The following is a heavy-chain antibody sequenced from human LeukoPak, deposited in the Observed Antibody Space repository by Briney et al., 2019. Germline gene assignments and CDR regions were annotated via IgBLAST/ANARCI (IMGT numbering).Heavy chain of an antibody. D-gene: IGHD2-15*01. CDR2: IYSGGST. Sequence: PGGSLRLSCAASGFTVSSNYMSWVRQAPGQGLEGVSVIYSGGSTYYADSVKGRFTISRDNSKNTLYLQMNSLRAEDTAVYYCARGGCSGGSCYSDYYYMDVWGKGTTVTVSS. CDR3: ARGGCSGGSCYSDYYYMDV. CDR1: GFTVSSNY. V-gene: IGHV3-53*01. J-gene: IGHJ6*03.